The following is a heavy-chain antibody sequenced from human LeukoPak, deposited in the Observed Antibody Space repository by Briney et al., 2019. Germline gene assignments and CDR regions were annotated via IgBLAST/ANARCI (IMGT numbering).Heavy chain of an antibody. CDR1: GGSISSSSYY. V-gene: IGHV4-39*01. Sequence: SETLSLTCTVSGGSISSSSYYWGWIRQPPGKGLEWIGSIYYSGSTYYNPSLKSRVTISVDTSKNQFSLKLSSVTAADTAVYYCARFVVVPAAMCDYWGQGTLVTVSS. J-gene: IGHJ4*02. CDR2: IYYSGST. D-gene: IGHD2-2*01. CDR3: ARFVVVPAAMCDY.